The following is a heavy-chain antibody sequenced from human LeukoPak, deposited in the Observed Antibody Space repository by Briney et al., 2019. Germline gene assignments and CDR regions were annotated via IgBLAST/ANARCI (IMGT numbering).Heavy chain of an antibody. Sequence: PSETLSLTCAVSGYSISSGYYWGWIRQPPGKGLEWIGNLHHSGRTYFHSSLKSRVTISVDTSKNQFSLKLSSMTAADTAVYYCFRANTFGGVIAQLEYWGQGTLVAVDS. V-gene: IGHV4-38-2*01. J-gene: IGHJ4*02. CDR2: LHHSGRT. CDR1: GYSISSGYY. CDR3: FRANTFGGVIAQLEY. D-gene: IGHD3-16*02.